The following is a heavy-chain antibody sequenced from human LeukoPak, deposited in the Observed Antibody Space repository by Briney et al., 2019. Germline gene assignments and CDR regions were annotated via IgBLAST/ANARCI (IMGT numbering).Heavy chain of an antibody. CDR3: ARDRITIFGVVPYY. V-gene: IGHV1-2*07. CDR1: GYAFTGYD. D-gene: IGHD3-3*01. J-gene: IGHJ4*02. Sequence: ASGKVSCKASGYAFTGYDMDGGRQAPGQGLEGRGWINPISGITNYAHKFQGRVTMTRDTSTSTAQMELSRLSYDDTAVYSCARDRITIFGVVPYYWGQGTLVTVSS. CDR2: INPISGIT.